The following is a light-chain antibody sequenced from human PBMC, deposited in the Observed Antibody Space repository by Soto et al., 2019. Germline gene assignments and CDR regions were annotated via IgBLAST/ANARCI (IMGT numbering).Light chain of an antibody. CDR1: QSVSSSF. Sequence: EIVLTQSPGTLSLSPGERATLSCRASQSVSSSFLARYQQKPGQAPRLLIYGASIRATGIPDRFSGSGSGTDFPLTISRVEPEDFAVYYCQQYGSSPWTFGQGTKVEIK. CDR2: GAS. J-gene: IGKJ1*01. CDR3: QQYGSSPWT. V-gene: IGKV3-20*01.